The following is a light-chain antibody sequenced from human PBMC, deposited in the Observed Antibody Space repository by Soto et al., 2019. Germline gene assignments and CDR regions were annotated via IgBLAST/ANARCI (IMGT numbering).Light chain of an antibody. CDR2: KAS. J-gene: IGKJ1*01. Sequence: DIQMTQSPSTLSASVGDRVIISCRASQSISDSLAWYQQKPGKAPNLLIYKASNLESGVPSRFSGSGSGTEFTLTISSLQPDDFATYYCQQYNTYSTFGQGTKVEIK. CDR3: QQYNTYST. CDR1: QSISDS. V-gene: IGKV1-5*03.